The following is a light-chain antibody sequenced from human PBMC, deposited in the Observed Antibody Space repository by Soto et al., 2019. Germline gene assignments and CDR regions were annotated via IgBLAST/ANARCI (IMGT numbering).Light chain of an antibody. CDR3: SSYTPGTIFA. Sequence: QSVLIQPPSVFCSPGQSVTISCTGTSGDVGKHNGVSCYQHPPVTAPKLMIYELTNRPSGVPVRFSGSKSGNPASLTISGLQAEEEADYYCSSYTPGTIFAFEPGTKVPVL. J-gene: IGLJ1*01. CDR2: ELT. V-gene: IGLV2-18*02. CDR1: SGDVGKHNG.